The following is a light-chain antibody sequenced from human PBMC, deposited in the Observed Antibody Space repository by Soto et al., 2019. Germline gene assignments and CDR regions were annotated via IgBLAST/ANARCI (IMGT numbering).Light chain of an antibody. CDR2: DVS. CDR1: SGDVGAYNY. Sequence: QSALTQPRSVSGSPGQSVTISCTGTSGDVGAYNYVSWYQQRPGKAPKLMTYDVSKRPSGVPDRFSGSKSGNTASLTISGLQAEDEADYYCCSYTSSSTRVFGTGTKVTVL. J-gene: IGLJ1*01. CDR3: CSYTSSSTRV. V-gene: IGLV2-11*01.